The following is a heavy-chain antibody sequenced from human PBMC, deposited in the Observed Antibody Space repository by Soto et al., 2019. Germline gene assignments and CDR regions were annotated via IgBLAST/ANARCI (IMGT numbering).Heavy chain of an antibody. V-gene: IGHV4-59*08. Sequence: SETLSLTCTVSGGSISSYYWSWIRQPPGKGLEWIGYIYYSGSTNYNPSLKSRVTISVDTSKNQFSLKLSSVTAADTAVYYCAKAYASATGHALDVWGHGTMVTVSS. D-gene: IGHD3-16*01. CDR1: GGSISSYY. CDR2: IYYSGST. J-gene: IGHJ3*01. CDR3: AKAYASATGHALDV.